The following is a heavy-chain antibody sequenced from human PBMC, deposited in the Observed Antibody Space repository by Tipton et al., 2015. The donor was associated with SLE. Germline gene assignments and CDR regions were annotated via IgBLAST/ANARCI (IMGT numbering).Heavy chain of an antibody. J-gene: IGHJ4*02. D-gene: IGHD7-27*01. V-gene: IGHV4-59*01. CDR1: GGSISGYY. Sequence: TLSLTCTVSGGSISGYYWNWIRQPPGKGLEWVGYINYSGNTNYNPSLKGRVTISVDTSKTHFSLRPNSVTAADTAVYFCARGGLGSDLRGSIYFGSWGQGTLVTVSS. CDR2: INYSGNT. CDR3: ARGGLGSDLRGSIYFGS.